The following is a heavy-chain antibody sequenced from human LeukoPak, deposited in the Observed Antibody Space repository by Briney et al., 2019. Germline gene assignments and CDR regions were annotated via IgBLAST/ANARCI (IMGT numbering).Heavy chain of an antibody. D-gene: IGHD3-22*01. CDR3: ARDDGSSYYYEYFDY. CDR1: GYTFTSYG. V-gene: IGHV1-18*01. Sequence: ASVKVSCKASGYTFTSYGISWVRQAPGQGLEWMGWIGAYNGNTNYAQNLQGGVTLTTDTSTSTAYMELRSLISDDTAVYYCARDDGSSYYYEYFDYWGQGTLVTVSS. J-gene: IGHJ4*02. CDR2: IGAYNGNT.